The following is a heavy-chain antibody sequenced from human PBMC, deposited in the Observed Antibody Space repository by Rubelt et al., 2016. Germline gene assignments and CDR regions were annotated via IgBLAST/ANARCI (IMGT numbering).Heavy chain of an antibody. Sequence: EVQLVPSVAAVKQPGESLKISCKGSGYRFTNYWIVWVRQMPVKGLALMGIIHPGDSATRYSRCFKGQGTSSADKSINTADLQWSSLKASDTARYYCSRLMGYSTIDYWGQGTLVTVSS. V-gene: IGHV5-51*01. CDR3: SRLMGYSTIDY. CDR1: GYRFTNYW. D-gene: IGHD5-12*01. CDR2: IHPGDSAT. J-gene: IGHJ4*02.